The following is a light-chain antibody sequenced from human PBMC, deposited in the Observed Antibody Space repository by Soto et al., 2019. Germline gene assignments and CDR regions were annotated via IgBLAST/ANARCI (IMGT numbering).Light chain of an antibody. CDR1: ENVGTN. J-gene: IGKJ4*01. V-gene: IGKV3D-15*01. CDR3: QQYNNFGLS. CDR2: GSS. Sequence: IVMTQSPATLSVSPGEGVTLSCRASENVGTNLAWYQQKPGQAPRLLIYGSSTRATGIPATFSGSGSGTEFTLTISSLQSEESAIYYCQQYNNFGLSFGGGTKV.